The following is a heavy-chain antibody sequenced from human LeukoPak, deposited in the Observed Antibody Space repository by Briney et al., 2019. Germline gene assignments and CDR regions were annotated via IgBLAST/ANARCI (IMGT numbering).Heavy chain of an antibody. V-gene: IGHV4-39*01. CDR1: GGSIITTGDTYA. CDR2: IFYSGST. CDR3: ARQVNHAFDI. D-gene: IGHD1-14*01. Sequence: SETLSLTCSVSGGSIITTGDTYAWGWVRQPPGKGLDWIGTIFYSGSTFYNPSLQSPVTMSMGTSKNQFSLKLSSVTAADTALYYCARQVNHAFDIWGPGAMVIVSS. J-gene: IGHJ3*02.